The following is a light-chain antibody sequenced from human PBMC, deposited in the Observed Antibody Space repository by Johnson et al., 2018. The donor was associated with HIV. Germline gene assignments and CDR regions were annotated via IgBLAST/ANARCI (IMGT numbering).Light chain of an antibody. V-gene: IGLV1-51*02. Sequence: QSVLTQPPSVSAAPGQKVTISCSGSTSNIGNNYVSWYQHLPGTAPKLLICENNKRPSGIPDRFSGSKSGTSATLGITGLQTGDEADYYCGTWDTSLIKGGVFGTGTKVTVL. CDR3: GTWDTSLIKGGV. J-gene: IGLJ1*01. CDR1: TSNIGNNY. CDR2: ENN.